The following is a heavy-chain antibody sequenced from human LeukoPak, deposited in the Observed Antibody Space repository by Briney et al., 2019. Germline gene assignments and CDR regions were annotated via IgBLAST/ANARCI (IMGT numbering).Heavy chain of an antibody. Sequence: PSETLSLTCTVSGDSVRSYYWSWIRHPPGQGLEWLGHINDRGSTNYNPSLQGRVTISIDTSKNQFSLKVNSVTAADTAVYYCVRDSRYGSGWFEDGLDFWGQGTTVTVSS. CDR2: INDRGST. V-gene: IGHV4-59*02. J-gene: IGHJ6*02. D-gene: IGHD6-13*01. CDR1: GDSVRSYY. CDR3: VRDSRYGSGWFEDGLDF.